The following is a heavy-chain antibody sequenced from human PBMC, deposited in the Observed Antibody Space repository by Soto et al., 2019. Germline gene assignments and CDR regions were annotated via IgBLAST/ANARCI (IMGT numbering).Heavy chain of an antibody. CDR1: GYTFTTYY. J-gene: IGHJ5*02. D-gene: IGHD1-26*01. V-gene: IGHV1-46*01. Sequence: QGQLVQSGAEVKKPGASVKVSCKASGYTFTTYYIHRMRQAPGQGLEWLGMFNPYTGGTRYAHKFQWRVPTTGETSTSTGYMELRRLRSDDTAVYYCATLWGETGAALDPWGQGPLVTVSS. CDR3: ATLWGETGAALDP. CDR2: FNPYTGGT.